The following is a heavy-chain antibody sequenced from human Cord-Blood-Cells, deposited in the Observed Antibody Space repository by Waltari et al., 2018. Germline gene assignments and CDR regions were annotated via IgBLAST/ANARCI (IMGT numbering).Heavy chain of an antibody. V-gene: IGHV4-39*01. D-gene: IGHD3-3*01. CDR3: ARLDVGGRPYYDFWSGYYFDY. J-gene: IGHJ4*02. Sequence: QLQLQESGPGLVKPSETLSLTCTVSGGSISSSSYYWGWIRQPPGKGMGWIGSIYYSGSTYYNPSLKSRVTISVDTSKNQFSLKLSSVTAADTAVYYCARLDVGGRPYYDFWSGYYFDYWGQGTLVTVSS. CDR2: IYYSGST. CDR1: GGSISSSSYY.